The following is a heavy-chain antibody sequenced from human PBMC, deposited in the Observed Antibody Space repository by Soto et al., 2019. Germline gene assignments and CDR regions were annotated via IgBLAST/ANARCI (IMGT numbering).Heavy chain of an antibody. CDR2: IYHSGST. Sequence: SSETLSLTCAVSGGSISSGGYSWSWIRQPPGKGLEWIGYIYHSGSTYYNPSLKSRVTISVDRSKNQFPLKLSSVTAADTAVYYCARVWTTVTEVFFDYWGQGTLVTVSS. CDR3: ARVWTTVTEVFFDY. D-gene: IGHD4-17*01. J-gene: IGHJ4*02. CDR1: GGSISSGGYS. V-gene: IGHV4-30-2*01.